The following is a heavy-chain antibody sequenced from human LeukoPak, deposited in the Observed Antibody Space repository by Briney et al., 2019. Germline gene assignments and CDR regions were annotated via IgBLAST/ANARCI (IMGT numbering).Heavy chain of an antibody. Sequence: SETLSLTCTVSGGSISSGSYYWSWIRQPAGKGLEWIGRIYTSWSTNYNPSLKSRVTISVDTSKNQFSLKLSSVTAADTAVYYCAREEAAVAGMLDYWGQGTLVTVSS. D-gene: IGHD6-19*01. CDR3: AREEAAVAGMLDY. CDR2: IYTSWST. J-gene: IGHJ4*02. CDR1: GGSISSGSYY. V-gene: IGHV4-61*02.